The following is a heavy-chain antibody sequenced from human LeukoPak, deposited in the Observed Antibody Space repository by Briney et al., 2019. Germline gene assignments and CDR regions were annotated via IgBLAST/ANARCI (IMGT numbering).Heavy chain of an antibody. CDR3: AKTYYYDSSGYVDY. D-gene: IGHD3-22*01. V-gene: IGHV3-23*01. CDR2: ISGSGGST. J-gene: IGHJ4*02. Sequence: GGSLRLSCAASGFSFSSYWMSWVRQAPGKGLEWVSAISGSGGSTYYADSVKGRFTISRDNSKNTLYLQMNSLRAEDTAVYYCAKTYYYDSSGYVDYWGQGTLVTVSS. CDR1: GFSFSSYW.